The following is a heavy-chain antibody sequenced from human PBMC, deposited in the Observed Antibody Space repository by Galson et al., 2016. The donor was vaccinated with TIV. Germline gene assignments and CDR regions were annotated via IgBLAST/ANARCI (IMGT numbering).Heavy chain of an antibody. CDR1: GASISSGY. CDR2: VYEGARS. Sequence: ETLSLTCTVSGASISSGYWSWIRRPPGKGLEWIGYVYEGARSNYNPSLKSRATISVDTSKNQFSLKLSSVTAADTAVYYCARDQGGASGYWGQGTLVTVSS. CDR3: ARDQGGASGY. V-gene: IGHV4-59*01. D-gene: IGHD3-16*01. J-gene: IGHJ4*02.